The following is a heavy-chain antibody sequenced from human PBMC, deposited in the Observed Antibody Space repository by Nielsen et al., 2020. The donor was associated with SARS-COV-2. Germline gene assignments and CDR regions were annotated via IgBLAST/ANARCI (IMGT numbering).Heavy chain of an antibody. J-gene: IGHJ4*02. D-gene: IGHD6-19*01. CDR1: GGTFSSYA. V-gene: IGHV1-69*13. Sequence: SVKVSCKASGGTFSSYAISWVRQAPGQGLEWMGGIIPIFGTANYAQKFQGRVTITADESTSTAYMELSSLRSEDTAVYYCARDLWAGYSSGWYAADYWGQGTLVTVSS. CDR2: IIPIFGTA. CDR3: ARDLWAGYSSGWYAADY.